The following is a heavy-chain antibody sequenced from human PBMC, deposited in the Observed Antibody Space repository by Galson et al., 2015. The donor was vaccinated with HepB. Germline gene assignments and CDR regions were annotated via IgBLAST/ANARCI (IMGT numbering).Heavy chain of an antibody. V-gene: IGHV3-21*01. D-gene: IGHD3-10*01. CDR1: GFTFSSYS. CDR2: ISSSSSYI. Sequence: SLRLSCAASGFTFSSYSMNWVRQAPGKGLEWVSSISSSSSYIYYADSVKGRFTISRDNAKNSLYLQMNSLRAEDTAVYYCAREGGELWFGEFYLFDYWGQGTPVTVSS. J-gene: IGHJ4*02. CDR3: AREGGELWFGEFYLFDY.